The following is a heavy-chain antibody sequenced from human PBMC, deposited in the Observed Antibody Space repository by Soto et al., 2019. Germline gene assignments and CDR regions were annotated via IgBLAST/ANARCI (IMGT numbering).Heavy chain of an antibody. J-gene: IGHJ4*02. CDR2: ISSSGSTI. Sequence: GGSLRLSCAASGSTFSDYYMNWIRQAPEKGLEWVSYISSSGSTIYYADSVKGRFTISRDNAKNSLFLRMNSLRAEDTAVYYCARDYYGSGSYLGYWGQGTLVTVSS. CDR1: GSTFSDYY. V-gene: IGHV3-11*01. CDR3: ARDYYGSGSYLGY. D-gene: IGHD3-10*01.